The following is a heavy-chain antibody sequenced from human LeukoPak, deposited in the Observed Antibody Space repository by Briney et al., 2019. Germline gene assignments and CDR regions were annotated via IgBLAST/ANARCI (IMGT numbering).Heavy chain of an antibody. CDR3: ARSDIVLMVYAISIGWFDP. J-gene: IGHJ5*02. CDR2: IYHSGST. D-gene: IGHD2-8*01. Sequence: SETLALTCTVSGYSISRGYYWGWIRQPPGKGLEWIGSIYHSGSTYYNPSLKSRVTISVDTSKNQFSLKLSSVTAADTAVYYCARSDIVLMVYAISIGWFDPWGQGTLVTVSS. CDR1: GYSISRGYY. V-gene: IGHV4-38-2*02.